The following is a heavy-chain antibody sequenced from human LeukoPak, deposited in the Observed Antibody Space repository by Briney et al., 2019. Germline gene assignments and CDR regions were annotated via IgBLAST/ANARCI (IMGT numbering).Heavy chain of an antibody. D-gene: IGHD5-18*01. CDR1: GFTFSSYE. CDR3: ARGYSYGYFQN. CDR2: ISSGGSTI. J-gene: IGHJ1*01. Sequence: GGSLRLSCAASGFTFSSYEMNWVRQAPGKGREWVSYISSGGSTIYYADSVKGRFTISRDNAKNSLYLQMNSLRAEDTAVYYCARGYSYGYFQNWGQGTLVTVSS. V-gene: IGHV3-48*03.